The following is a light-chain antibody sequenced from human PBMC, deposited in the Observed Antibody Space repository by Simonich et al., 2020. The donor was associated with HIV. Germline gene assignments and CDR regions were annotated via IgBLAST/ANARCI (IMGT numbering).Light chain of an antibody. CDR2: LGS. V-gene: IGKV2-28*01. CDR1: QSLLHSNGYNY. Sequence: IVMTQSPLSLPVPPGEPASIPCRSSQSLLHSNGYNYLDWYLQKPGQSPQLLIYLGSNRAAGVPDRFRGSGSGTEFTLKSSRVEAEDVGVYYCMQALQTPPTFGQGTKLEIK. CDR3: MQALQTPPT. J-gene: IGKJ2*01.